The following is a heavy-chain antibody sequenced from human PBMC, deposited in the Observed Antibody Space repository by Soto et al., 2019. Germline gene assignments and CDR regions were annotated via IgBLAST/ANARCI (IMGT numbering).Heavy chain of an antibody. CDR2: ISWNSGSI. J-gene: IGHJ3*02. D-gene: IGHD3-16*01. V-gene: IGHV3-9*01. CDR3: AKVHVSAAGAFDI. Sequence: GGSLRLSCAASGFTFDDYAMHWVRQAPGKGLEWVSGISWNSGSIGYADSVKGRFTISRDNAKNSLYLQMNSLRAEDTALYYCAKVHVSAAGAFDIWGQGTMVTVSS. CDR1: GFTFDDYA.